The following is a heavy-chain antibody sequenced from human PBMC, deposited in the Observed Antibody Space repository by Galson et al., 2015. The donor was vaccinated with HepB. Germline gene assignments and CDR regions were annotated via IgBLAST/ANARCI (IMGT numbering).Heavy chain of an antibody. D-gene: IGHD6-19*01. CDR1: GFTFSSYA. Sequence: SLRLSCAASGFTFSSYAMHWVRQAPGKGLEWVAVISYDGSNKYYADSVKGRFTISRDNSKNTLYLQMNSLRAEDTAVYYCARKNSSGSFVDYWGQGTLVTVSS. CDR3: ARKNSSGSFVDY. J-gene: IGHJ4*02. V-gene: IGHV3-30*04. CDR2: ISYDGSNK.